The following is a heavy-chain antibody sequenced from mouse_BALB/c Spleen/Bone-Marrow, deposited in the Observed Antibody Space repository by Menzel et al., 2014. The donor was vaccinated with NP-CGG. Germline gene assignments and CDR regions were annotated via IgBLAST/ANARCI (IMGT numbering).Heavy chain of an antibody. D-gene: IGHD1-1*01. CDR3: AREGRGYYGSSGAAMDY. V-gene: IGHV2-9*02. J-gene: IGHJ4*01. Sequence: VKLVESGPGLVAPSQSLSISCTVSGFSLTSYGVHWVRQPPGQGLEWLGAIWAGGSTNYNSALMSRLRINKDNSKSQVFLKINSLQTDDTAMYYCAREGRGYYGSSGAAMDYWGQGTTVTVSS. CDR1: GFSLTSYG. CDR2: IWAGGST.